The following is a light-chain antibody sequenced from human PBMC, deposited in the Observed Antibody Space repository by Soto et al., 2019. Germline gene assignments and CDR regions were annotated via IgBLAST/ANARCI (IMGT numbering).Light chain of an antibody. J-gene: IGKJ2*01. Sequence: EIVLTQSPGTLSLSPGERATLSCRVSQSVSSSYLAWYQQRPGQAPRLLIYGASNRATGIPDRFSGSGSGTDFTLTISRLDPEDFAVFYCHQFGGSPPYTFGQGTKLEI. V-gene: IGKV3-20*01. CDR2: GAS. CDR1: QSVSSSY. CDR3: HQFGGSPPYT.